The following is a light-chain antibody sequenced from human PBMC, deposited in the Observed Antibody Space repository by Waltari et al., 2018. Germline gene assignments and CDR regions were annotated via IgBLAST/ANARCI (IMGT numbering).Light chain of an antibody. CDR3: QQYGSSQGYT. CDR1: QSVSSKY. J-gene: IGKJ2*01. V-gene: IGKV3-20*01. CDR2: GAS. Sequence: EIVLTQSPGTLSLSPGERATVSCRASQSVSSKYLAWYQQKVGQAPRLVIYGASSRATGIPDRFSGSGSGTDFTLTINRLEPEDFAVYYCQQYGSSQGYTFCQGTKLEI.